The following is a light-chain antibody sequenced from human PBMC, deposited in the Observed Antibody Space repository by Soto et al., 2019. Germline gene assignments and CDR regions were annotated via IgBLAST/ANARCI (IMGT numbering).Light chain of an antibody. J-gene: IGKJ1*01. CDR3: QHYNSDSRT. Sequence: DIQMTQSPSTLSASVGDRATITCRARQSISSWLAWHQQKPGKAPNVLIYKASTLERGVPSRFSGGGSGTEFPLTISSLQSDDFATYSCQHYNSDSRTFGQGTKVEIK. CDR2: KAS. CDR1: QSISSW. V-gene: IGKV1-5*03.